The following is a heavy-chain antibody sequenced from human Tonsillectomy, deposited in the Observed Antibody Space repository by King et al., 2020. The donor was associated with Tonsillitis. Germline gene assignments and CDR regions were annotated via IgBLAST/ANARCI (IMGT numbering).Heavy chain of an antibody. CDR1: GFTFCSYW. CDR3: ARFRQYGMDV. J-gene: IGHJ6*02. V-gene: IGHV3-7*01. CDR2: IKQDGSEK. Sequence: VQLVESGGGLVQPGGSLRLSCAVSGFTFCSYWMSWVRQAPGKGLEWVAKIKQDGSEKYYVDSVKGRFSISRDNAKNSLYLQMNSLRAEDTAVYYCARFRQYGMDVWGQGTTVTVSS.